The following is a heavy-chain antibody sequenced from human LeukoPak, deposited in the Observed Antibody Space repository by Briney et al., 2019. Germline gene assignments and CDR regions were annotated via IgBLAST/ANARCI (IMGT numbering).Heavy chain of an antibody. V-gene: IGHV4-59*08. CDR2: IYYSGST. D-gene: IGHD2-2*01. CDR3: ARHLVAHSRTLGYFDY. J-gene: IGHJ4*02. CDR1: GGSISSYY. Sequence: SETLSLTCTVSGGSISSYYWSWTRQPPGKGLEWIGYIYYSGSTNYNPSLKSRVTISVDTSKNQFSLKLSSVSAADTAVYYCARHLVAHSRTLGYFDYWGQGTLVTVSS.